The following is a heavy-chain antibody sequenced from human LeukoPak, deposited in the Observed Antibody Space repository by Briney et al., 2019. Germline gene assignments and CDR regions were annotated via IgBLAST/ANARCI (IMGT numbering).Heavy chain of an antibody. CDR3: ARGAPPDY. Sequence: GGSLRLSCAASGFAFSSYAMYWVRQAPGKGLEWVAVLSADGSNRYHADSVKGRFTISRDNSNNTLYLQMNSLRAEDTALFYCARGAPPDYWGQGTLVTVSS. CDR2: LSADGSNR. V-gene: IGHV3-30-3*01. CDR1: GFAFSSYA. J-gene: IGHJ4*02.